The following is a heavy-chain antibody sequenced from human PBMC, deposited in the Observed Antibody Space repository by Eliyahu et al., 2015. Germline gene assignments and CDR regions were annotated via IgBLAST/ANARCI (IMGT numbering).Heavy chain of an antibody. CDR3: AKARTEIYWGAFDY. V-gene: IGHV3-23*01. D-gene: IGHD7-27*01. CDR1: GFTFNNFA. J-gene: IGHJ4*02. Sequence: EVQLLESGGGLVQPGGSLRLSCAASGFTFNNFAMSWVRQAPGKGLEWVSAISAGGGTTYYADSVKGRFTISRDNSKNTLYLQMNSLRAEDTAVYYCAKARTEIYWGAFDYWGQGTLVTVSS. CDR2: ISAGGGTT.